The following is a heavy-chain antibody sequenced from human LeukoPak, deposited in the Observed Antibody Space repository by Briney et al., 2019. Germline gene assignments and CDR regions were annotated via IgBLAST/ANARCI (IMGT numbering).Heavy chain of an antibody. CDR2: ISAYNGNT. D-gene: IGHD1-26*01. CDR1: GYTFTSYG. Sequence: ASVKVCCKASGYTFTSYGISWVRQAPGQGLEWMGWISAYNGNTNYAQKLQGRVTMTTDTSTSTAYMELRSLRSDDTAVYYCARDGAHGPGARWVDYWGQGTLVTVSS. CDR3: ARDGAHGPGARWVDY. V-gene: IGHV1-18*01. J-gene: IGHJ4*02.